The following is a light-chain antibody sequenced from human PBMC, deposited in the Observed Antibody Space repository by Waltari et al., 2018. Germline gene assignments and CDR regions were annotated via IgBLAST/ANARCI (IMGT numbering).Light chain of an antibody. CDR3: LQHSSWPRT. CDR2: DAS. V-gene: IGKV3-11*01. CDR1: QSVTNNY. J-gene: IGKJ1*01. Sequence: DNVLTQSPATLSLSPGERATLSCRASQSVTNNYLVWYQQKPGQAPRLLIYDASNRATGTPARFSGSGSGTDFTLTISSLESEDFAIYYCLQHSSWPRTFGHGTKVEIK.